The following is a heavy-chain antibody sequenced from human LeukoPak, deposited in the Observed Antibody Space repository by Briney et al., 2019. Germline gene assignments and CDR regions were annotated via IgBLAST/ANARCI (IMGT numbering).Heavy chain of an antibody. CDR3: ARDPSVTMS. V-gene: IGHV4-30-2*01. D-gene: IGHD3-22*01. J-gene: IGHJ4*02. CDR2: IYHSGST. Sequence: PSETLSLTCTVSGGSISSGGYYWSWIRQPPGKGLEWIGYIYHSGSTYYNPSLKSRVTISVDRSKNQFSLKLSSVTAADTAVYYCARDPSVTMSWGQGTLVTVSS. CDR1: GGSISSGGYY.